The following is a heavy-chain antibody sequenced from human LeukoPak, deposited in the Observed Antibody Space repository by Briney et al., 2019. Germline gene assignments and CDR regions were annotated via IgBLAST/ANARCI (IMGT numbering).Heavy chain of an antibody. Sequence: GGSLRLSCAASGFTFSSYEMNWVRQAPGKGLEWVSSISSSSSYIYYADSVKGRFTISRDNAKNSLYLQMNSLRAEDTALYYCARDSYYYDSSGYPILEYYFDYWGQGTLVTVSS. V-gene: IGHV3-21*04. CDR3: ARDSYYYDSSGYPILEYYFDY. J-gene: IGHJ4*02. CDR1: GFTFSSYE. CDR2: ISSSSSYI. D-gene: IGHD3-22*01.